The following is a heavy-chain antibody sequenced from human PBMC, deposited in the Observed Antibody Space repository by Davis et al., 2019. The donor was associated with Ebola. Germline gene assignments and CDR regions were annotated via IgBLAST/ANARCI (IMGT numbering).Heavy chain of an antibody. CDR2: IYYSGST. D-gene: IGHD6-19*01. CDR1: GGSISSSNYY. J-gene: IGHJ4*02. V-gene: IGHV4-31*03. Sequence: MPSETLSLTCTVSGGSISSSNYYWSWIRQHPGKGLEWIGYIYYSGSTYYNPSLKSRVTISVDTSKNQFSLKLSSVTAADTAVYYCARDRGSSGWKYYFDYWGQGTLVTVSS. CDR3: ARDRGSSGWKYYFDY.